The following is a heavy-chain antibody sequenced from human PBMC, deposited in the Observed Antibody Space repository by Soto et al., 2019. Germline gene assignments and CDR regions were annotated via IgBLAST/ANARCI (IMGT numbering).Heavy chain of an antibody. CDR3: AREGSGYNF. CDR2: IIPVFGRP. J-gene: IGHJ1*01. CDR1: GGTFSSFG. V-gene: IGHV1-69*01. D-gene: IGHD5-12*01. Sequence: QVPLVQSGAELKKPWSSVKVSCKASGGTFSSFGISWVRQAPGQGLEWMGGIIPVFGRPNYAQRFRGRLTITADESTNTAYMELIDLTSEDTAVYYCAREGSGYNFWGQGTQVTVSS.